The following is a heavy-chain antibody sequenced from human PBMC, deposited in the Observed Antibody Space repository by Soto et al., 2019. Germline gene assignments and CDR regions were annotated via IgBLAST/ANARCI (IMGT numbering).Heavy chain of an antibody. CDR1: GFTVSSNY. J-gene: IGHJ3*02. CDR2: IYSGGST. V-gene: IGHV3-53*01. CDR3: ARRMRPYYDILTGYYITDAFDI. D-gene: IGHD3-9*01. Sequence: GGSLRLSCAASGFTVSSNYMSWVRQAPGKGLEWVSVIYSGGSTYYADSVKGRFTISRDNSKNTLYLQMNSLRAEDTAVYYCARRMRPYYDILTGYYITDAFDIWGQGTMVTVSS.